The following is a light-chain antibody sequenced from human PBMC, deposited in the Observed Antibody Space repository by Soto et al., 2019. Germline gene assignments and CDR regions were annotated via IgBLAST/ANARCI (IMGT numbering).Light chain of an antibody. CDR1: QSVSSSY. Sequence: EIVLTQSPGTLSLSPGERATLSCRASQSVSSSYLAWYQRKPGQAPRLLIYGASTRATGIPDRFSGSGSGTDFTLTISRLEPEDFAVYYCQQYGNSPITFGQGPRLEMK. CDR3: QQYGNSPIT. CDR2: GAS. V-gene: IGKV3-20*01. J-gene: IGKJ5*01.